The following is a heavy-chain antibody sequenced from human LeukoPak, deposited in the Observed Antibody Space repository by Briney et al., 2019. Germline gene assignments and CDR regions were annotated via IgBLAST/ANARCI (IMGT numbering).Heavy chain of an antibody. CDR1: GFTLSSNY. V-gene: IGHV3-66*01. Sequence: GGSPRLSCAASGFTLSSNYMSWVRQYPGKGMEWLSVIYSGGSTYYADSVKGRFNIYRDHSKNTLYLQLNSLRAEDTAVYYCARNRDYGQTGYFDYWGQGTLVTVSS. D-gene: IGHD4/OR15-4a*01. CDR2: IYSGGST. J-gene: IGHJ4*02. CDR3: ARNRDYGQTGYFDY.